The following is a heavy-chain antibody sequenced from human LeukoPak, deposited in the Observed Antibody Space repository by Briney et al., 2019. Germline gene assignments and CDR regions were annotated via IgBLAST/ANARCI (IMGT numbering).Heavy chain of an antibody. D-gene: IGHD3-22*01. J-gene: IGHJ1*01. Sequence: ASVKVSCKASGYTFTSYGISWVRQAPGQGLEWMGWISDYNGNTNYAQKLQGRVTMTTDTSTSTAYMELRSLRSDDTAVYYCARGDYYDSSGIDGYFQHWGQGTLVTVSS. V-gene: IGHV1-18*01. CDR2: ISDYNGNT. CDR1: GYTFTSYG. CDR3: ARGDYYDSSGIDGYFQH.